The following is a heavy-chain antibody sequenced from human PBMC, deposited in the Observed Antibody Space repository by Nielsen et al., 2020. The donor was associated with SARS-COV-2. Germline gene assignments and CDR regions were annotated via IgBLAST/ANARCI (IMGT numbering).Heavy chain of an antibody. J-gene: IGHJ4*02. CDR3: AREPPPQYGSGSYFPYFFDY. CDR1: GGPMNTAGYY. V-gene: IGHV4-31*03. D-gene: IGHD3-10*01. Sequence: SETLSLTCLVSGGPMNTAGYYWSWIRQRPGKGLEWIGYIFYRGNTFYNPSLQSRLTISVDTSKKQFSLNLSSVTAADTAVYYCAREPPPQYGSGSYFPYFFDYWGQGILVTVSS. CDR2: IFYRGNT.